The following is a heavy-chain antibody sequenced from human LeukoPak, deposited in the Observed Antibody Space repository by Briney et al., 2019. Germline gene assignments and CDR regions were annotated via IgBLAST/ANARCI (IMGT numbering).Heavy chain of an antibody. V-gene: IGHV1-69*04. CDR1: GGTFSSYA. J-gene: IGHJ4*02. CDR3: ATGYGDYTLPDY. Sequence: SVKVSCKASGGTFSSYAISWVRQAPGQGLEWMGRIIPILGIANYAQKFQGRVTMTEDTSTDTAYMELSSLRSEDTAVYYCATGYGDYTLPDYWGQETLVTVSS. CDR2: IIPILGIA. D-gene: IGHD4-17*01.